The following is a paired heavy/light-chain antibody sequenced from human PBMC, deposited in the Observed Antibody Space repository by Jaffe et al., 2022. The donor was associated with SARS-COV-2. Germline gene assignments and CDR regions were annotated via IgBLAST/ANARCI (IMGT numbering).Light chain of an antibody. CDR3: MQALQTFT. CDR1: QSLLHSDGYNY. Sequence: DIVMTQSPLSLPVTPGEPASISCRSSQSLLHSDGYNYLDWYLQKPGQSPQLLIYLGSNRASGVPDRFSGSGSGTDFTLKISRVEAEDVGVYYCMQALQTFTFGPGTKVEIK. V-gene: IGKV2-28*01. CDR2: LGS. J-gene: IGKJ3*01.
Heavy chain of an antibody. Sequence: EVQLVESGGGLVQPGGSLRLSCAASGFTGSSNYMSWVRQAPGEGLEWVSVIFSGGTTGYADSVKGRFTISRDSSKNTLYLQMNSLRREDTAVYYCVRAHTVMTPLSRLDVWGQGTTVTVSS. J-gene: IGHJ6*02. CDR3: VRAHTVMTPLSRLDV. CDR2: IFSGGTT. V-gene: IGHV3-66*02. CDR1: GFTGSSNY. D-gene: IGHD4-17*01.